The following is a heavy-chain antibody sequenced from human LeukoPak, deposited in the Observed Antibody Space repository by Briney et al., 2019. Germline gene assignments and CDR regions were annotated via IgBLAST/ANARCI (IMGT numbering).Heavy chain of an antibody. V-gene: IGHV3-64*02. CDR2: IKSTGDIT. CDR3: ARVRIAVAAPYFDY. J-gene: IGHJ4*02. CDR1: GFPFSNYA. Sequence: GGSLRLSCAASGFPFSNYAIHWVRQAPGKGLESVSAIKSTGDITYYADSVKGRFTISRDNSKNTVYLQMGSLRAEDMAVYYCARVRIAVAAPYFDYWGQGTLVIVAS. D-gene: IGHD6-13*01.